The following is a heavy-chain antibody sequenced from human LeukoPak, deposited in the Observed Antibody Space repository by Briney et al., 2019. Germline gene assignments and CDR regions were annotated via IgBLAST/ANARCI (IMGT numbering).Heavy chain of an antibody. J-gene: IGHJ3*01. CDR1: GFSINIYC. V-gene: IGHV3-53*01. D-gene: IGHD3-16*01. CDR3: AREALYALDL. CDR2: NNAGGTT. Sequence: GGSLRLSCAASGFSINIYCMSWVRQAPGNGLEWVAVNNAGGTTYYADSVKGRFTISRDNSKDTVYFQMNSLRVEDTATYYCAREALYALDLWGQGTMVTVSS.